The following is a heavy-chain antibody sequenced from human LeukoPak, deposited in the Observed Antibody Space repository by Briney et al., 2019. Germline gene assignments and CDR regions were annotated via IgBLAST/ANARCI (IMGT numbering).Heavy chain of an antibody. J-gene: IGHJ4*02. D-gene: IGHD3-3*01. CDR2: INHSGRT. V-gene: IGHV4-34*01. CDR1: GGSFSGYY. Sequence: SETLSLTCAVYGGSFSGYYWTWIRQPPGKGLGWVGEINHSGRTNYNPSLKSRVTISVDTSKTQFSLTLSSVTAADTAVYYCARLENHFFDYWGQGTLVTVSS. CDR3: ARLENHFFDY.